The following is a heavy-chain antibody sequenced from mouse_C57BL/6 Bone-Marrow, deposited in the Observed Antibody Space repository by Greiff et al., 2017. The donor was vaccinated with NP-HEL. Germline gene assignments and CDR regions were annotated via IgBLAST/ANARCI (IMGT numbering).Heavy chain of an antibody. CDR1: GFTFSDAW. V-gene: IGHV6-6*01. CDR2: IRNKANNHAT. D-gene: IGHD1-1*01. CDR3: TRAPYYYGSSSLYYFDY. J-gene: IGHJ2*01. Sequence: EVQLVESGGGLVQPGGSMKLSCAASGFTFSDAWMDWVRQSPEKGLEWVAEIRNKANNHATYYAESVKGRFTISRDDSKSSVYLQMNSLRAEDTGIYYCTRAPYYYGSSSLYYFDYWGQGTTLTVSS.